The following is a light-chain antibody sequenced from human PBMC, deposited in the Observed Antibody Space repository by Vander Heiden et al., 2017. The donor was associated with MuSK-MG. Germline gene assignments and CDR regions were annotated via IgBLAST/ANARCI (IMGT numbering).Light chain of an antibody. J-gene: IGKJ3*01. Sequence: PGERATLSCRASQSVSSYLAWYQQKPGQAPRLLIYDASNRPTGIPARFSGSGYGTDFTLTISSREPEDFAVYYCQQRSNWPSFTFGHGTKVDIK. V-gene: IGKV3-11*01. CDR2: DAS. CDR3: QQRSNWPSFT. CDR1: QSVSSY.